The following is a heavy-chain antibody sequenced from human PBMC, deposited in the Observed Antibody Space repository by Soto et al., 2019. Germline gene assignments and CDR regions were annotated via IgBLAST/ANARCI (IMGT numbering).Heavy chain of an antibody. CDR1: GYSFTSYW. D-gene: IGHD3-3*01. J-gene: IGHJ6*02. V-gene: IGHV5-51*01. CDR3: AYGRFLDSYGMDV. CDR2: SYPGDSDT. Sequence: GESLKISCKGSGYSFTSYWIGWVRQMPGKGLEGMGISYPGDSDTRYSPSFQGQVTISADKSISTAYLQWSSLKASDTAMYYCAYGRFLDSYGMDVWGQGTTVTVSS.